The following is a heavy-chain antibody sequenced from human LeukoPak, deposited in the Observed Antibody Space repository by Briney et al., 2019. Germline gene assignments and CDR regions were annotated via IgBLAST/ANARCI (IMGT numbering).Heavy chain of an antibody. CDR1: GFTFSSYE. V-gene: IGHV3-48*03. Sequence: GGSLRLSCAASGFTFSSYEMNWVRQAPGKGLEGVSYISSSGSTIYYADSVKGRFTISRDNAKNSLYLQMNSLRAEDTAVYYCARSTNWGCPAYWGQGTLVTVSS. CDR3: ARSTNWGCPAY. CDR2: ISSSGSTI. J-gene: IGHJ4*02. D-gene: IGHD3-16*01.